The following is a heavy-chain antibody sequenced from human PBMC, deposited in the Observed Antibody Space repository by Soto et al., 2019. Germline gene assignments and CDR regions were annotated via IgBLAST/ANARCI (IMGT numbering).Heavy chain of an antibody. CDR3: ARGSYGTGTASFKHYYYYYMDV. CDR1: GGSISSYY. CDR2: IYYSGST. Sequence: SETLSLTCTVSGGSISSYYWSWIRQPPGKGLEWIGYIYYSGSTNYNPSLKSRVTISVDTSKNQFSLKLSSVTAADTAVYYCARGSYGTGTASFKHYYYYYMDVWGKGTTVTVSS. V-gene: IGHV4-59*01. D-gene: IGHD2-8*02. J-gene: IGHJ6*03.